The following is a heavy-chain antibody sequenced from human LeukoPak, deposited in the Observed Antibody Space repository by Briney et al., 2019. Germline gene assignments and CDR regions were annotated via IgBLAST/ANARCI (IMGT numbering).Heavy chain of an antibody. CDR2: INPNSGGT. J-gene: IGHJ6*03. CDR1: GYTFTGYY. V-gene: IGHV1-2*02. D-gene: IGHD6-19*01. CDR3: ALWSSGYYYYYVDV. Sequence: ASVKVSCKASGYTFTGYYMHWVRQAPGQGLEWMGWINPNSGGTNYAQKFQGRVTMTRDTSISTAYMELSRLRSDDTAVYYCALWSSGYYYYYVDVWGKGTTVTVSS.